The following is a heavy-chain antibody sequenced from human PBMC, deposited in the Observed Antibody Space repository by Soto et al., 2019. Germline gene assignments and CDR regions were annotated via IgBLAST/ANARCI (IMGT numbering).Heavy chain of an antibody. Sequence: SETLSLTCTVSGGSVSSGSYYWSWIRQPPGKGLELIGYIYYSGSTNYNPSLKSRVTISVDTSKNQFSLKLSSVTAADTAVYYCARGSFGYFDYWGQGTLVTVSS. CDR2: IYYSGST. J-gene: IGHJ4*02. CDR3: ARGSFGYFDY. CDR1: GGSVSSGSYY. V-gene: IGHV4-61*01. D-gene: IGHD2-15*01.